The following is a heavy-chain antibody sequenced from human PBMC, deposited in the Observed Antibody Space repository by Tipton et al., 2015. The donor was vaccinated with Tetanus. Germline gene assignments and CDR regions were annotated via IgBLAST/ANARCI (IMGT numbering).Heavy chain of an antibody. CDR2: ISSGSTYI. V-gene: IGHV3-21*01. Sequence: SLRLSCAASKFSFSRHSMNWVHQAPGKGLEWVSSISSGSTYIYYADSVKGRFTISRDNAKNSLYLLMDSLRAEDTAVYYCARDQIVEQATRDHDYGVDVWGQGTTVTVSS. CDR3: ARDQIVEQATRDHDYGVDV. D-gene: IGHD3-22*01. CDR1: KFSFSRHS. J-gene: IGHJ6*02.